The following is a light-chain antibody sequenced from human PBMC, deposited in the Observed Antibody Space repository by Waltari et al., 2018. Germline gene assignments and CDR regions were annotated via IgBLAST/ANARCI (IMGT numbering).Light chain of an antibody. CDR2: DDS. Sequence: YVLTQPPSVSVAPGKAARLSCGVSNSESKGVHWYQLKPGQAPVLAIFDDSDRPSRIPERFSGSNSGNTATLTISRVEVGDEADYYCQVWDGSADEAVFGGGTKLTVL. CDR3: QVWDGSADEAV. V-gene: IGLV3-21*03. J-gene: IGLJ2*01. CDR1: NSESKG.